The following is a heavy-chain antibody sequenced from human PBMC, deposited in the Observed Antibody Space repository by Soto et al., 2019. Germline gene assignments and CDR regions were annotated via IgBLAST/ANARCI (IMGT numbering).Heavy chain of an antibody. CDR2: INPDSGGT. CDR3: ARDLTGTGYDAFDI. CDR1: GFTFSDYY. Sequence: QVQLGQSGAEVKKPGASVKVSCKASGFTFSDYYIHWLRHAPGQGPEWMGLINPDSGGTRFAQKFQGWVTMTRDTSINTAYMELSRLRFNDTAVYYCARDLTGTGYDAFDIWGQGTMVTVSS. J-gene: IGHJ3*02. V-gene: IGHV1-2*04. D-gene: IGHD1-1*01.